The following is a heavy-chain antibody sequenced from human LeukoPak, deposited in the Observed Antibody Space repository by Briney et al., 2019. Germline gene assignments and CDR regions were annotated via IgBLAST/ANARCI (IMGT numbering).Heavy chain of an antibody. CDR3: ARVGSRIMSSFGGVIVPQNFDY. CDR2: IYYSGTT. CDR1: GGSISGYY. D-gene: IGHD3-16*02. J-gene: IGHJ4*02. Sequence: KTSETLSLTCTVSGGSISGYYWSWIRQHPGKGLEWIGYIYYSGTTYYNPSLKSRVTISLDTSKNQFSLSLSSVTAADTAVYYCARVGSRIMSSFGGVIVPQNFDYWGQGTLVTVSS. V-gene: IGHV4-31*03.